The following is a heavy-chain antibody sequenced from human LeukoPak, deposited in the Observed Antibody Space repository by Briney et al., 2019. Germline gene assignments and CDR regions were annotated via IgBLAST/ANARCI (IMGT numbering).Heavy chain of an antibody. CDR1: AFIFSSYD. CDR3: VKDGLMRFFDY. CDR2: ISHDGTNK. J-gene: IGHJ4*02. V-gene: IGHV3-30*18. D-gene: IGHD2-8*01. Sequence: EGSLRLSCAASAFIFSSYDMHWVRQAPGKGLEWVALISHDGTNKQYADSVKGRFTISRDNSKNTLYLLMNSLRAEDTAVYYCVKDGLMRFFDYWGQGTLVTVSS.